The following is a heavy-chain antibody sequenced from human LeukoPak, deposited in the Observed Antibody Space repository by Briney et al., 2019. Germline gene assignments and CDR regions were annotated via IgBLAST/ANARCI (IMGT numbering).Heavy chain of an antibody. Sequence: GRSLRLSCAASGFTFSDYYMSWIRQAPGKGLEWVSYISSSGGTIYYADSVKGRFTISRDNAKNSLYLQMNSLRAEDTAVYYCANIYGDYEWNYWGQGTLVTVSS. CDR1: GFTFSDYY. CDR3: ANIYGDYEWNY. J-gene: IGHJ4*02. V-gene: IGHV3-11*04. D-gene: IGHD4-17*01. CDR2: ISSSGGTI.